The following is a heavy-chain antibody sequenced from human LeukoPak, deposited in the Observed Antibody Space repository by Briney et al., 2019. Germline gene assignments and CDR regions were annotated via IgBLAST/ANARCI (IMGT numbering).Heavy chain of an antibody. CDR2: IRSKANSYAT. D-gene: IGHD2-2*01. CDR1: GLTFSGSA. J-gene: IGHJ4*02. V-gene: IGHV3-73*01. CDR3: TRPAGGHCSSTSCPGVDY. Sequence: PGGSLRLSCAASGLTFSGSAMHWVRQASGKGLEWVGRIRSKANSYATAYAASVKGRFTISRDDSKNTAYLQMNSLKTEDTAVYYCTRPAGGHCSSTSCPGVDYWGQGTLVTVSS.